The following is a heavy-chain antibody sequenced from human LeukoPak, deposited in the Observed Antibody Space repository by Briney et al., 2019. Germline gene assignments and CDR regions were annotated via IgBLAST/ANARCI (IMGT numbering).Heavy chain of an antibody. Sequence: SETLSLTCTVSGGSISSYYWSWIRQPPGKGLEWIGYIYYSGSTNYNPSLKSRVTISVDTSKNQFSPKLSSVTAADTAVYYCARDYRPAAAAGGFDYWGQGTLVTVSS. D-gene: IGHD6-25*01. CDR1: GGSISSYY. CDR3: ARDYRPAAAAGGFDY. J-gene: IGHJ4*02. V-gene: IGHV4-59*01. CDR2: IYYSGST.